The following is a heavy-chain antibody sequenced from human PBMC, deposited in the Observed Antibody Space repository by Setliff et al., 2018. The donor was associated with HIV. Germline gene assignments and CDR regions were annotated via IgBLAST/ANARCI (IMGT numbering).Heavy chain of an antibody. CDR2: IRTKTYGATT. CDR3: ARPTNIDTLYYGSQTFYMYYYGLDV. D-gene: IGHD1-26*01. CDR1: GFTFDDYA. J-gene: IGHJ6*02. Sequence: GGSLRLSCTTSGFTFDDYAMSWVRQAPGKGLEWVGFIRTKTYGATTEYAASVKGRFTISRDDSESIAYLQMNSLRADDTAVYFCARPTNIDTLYYGSQTFYMYYYGLDVWGQGTTVTVSS. V-gene: IGHV3-49*04.